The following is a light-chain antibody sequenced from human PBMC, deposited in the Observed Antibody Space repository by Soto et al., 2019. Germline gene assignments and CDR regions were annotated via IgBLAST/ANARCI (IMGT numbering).Light chain of an antibody. Sequence: DIQMTQSPSSLSASVGDRVTITCRAIQSISSYLNWYQQKPGKAPKLLIYAASSLQSGVPSRFSGSGSGTDFTLTISRLQPEDFTTYYCQQSYSTPPTFGQGTRLEIK. V-gene: IGKV1-39*01. CDR1: QSISSY. J-gene: IGKJ5*01. CDR2: AAS. CDR3: QQSYSTPPT.